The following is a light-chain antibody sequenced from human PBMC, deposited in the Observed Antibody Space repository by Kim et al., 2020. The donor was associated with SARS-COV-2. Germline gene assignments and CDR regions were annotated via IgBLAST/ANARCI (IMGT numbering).Light chain of an antibody. CDR2: TAS. V-gene: IGKV1-5*03. CDR3: QQYNFYYT. Sequence: DIQMTQSPSTLSASVGDRVTITCRASESINSRLAWYQRKPGKAPKLLIYTASNLESGVSSRFSGSGSGTEFSLTISSLQPDDFATYYCQQYNFYYTFGQGTKLE. J-gene: IGKJ2*01. CDR1: ESINSR.